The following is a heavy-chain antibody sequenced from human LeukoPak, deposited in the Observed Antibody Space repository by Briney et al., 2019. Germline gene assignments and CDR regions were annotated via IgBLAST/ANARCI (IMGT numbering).Heavy chain of an antibody. CDR2: ISGSGGST. J-gene: IGHJ4*02. CDR1: GFTFSSYV. CDR3: ARGTSAGGPISPFDF. D-gene: IGHD6-13*01. Sequence: PGGSLRLSCAASGFTFSSYVMSWVRQAPGKGLEWVSTISGSGGSTYYADSVKGRFTISRDNSKNTLYLQMNSLRAEDTGIYYCARGTSAGGPISPFDFWGQGTVVTVSP. V-gene: IGHV3-23*01.